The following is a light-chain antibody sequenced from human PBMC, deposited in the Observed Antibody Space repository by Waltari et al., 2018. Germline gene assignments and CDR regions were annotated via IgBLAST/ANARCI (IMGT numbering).Light chain of an antibody. Sequence: QSALTQPASVSGSPGQSITTSCTVTISYVGLYHYVSWYQQHPGKAPQLMIYDVHERPSGVSNRFSGSKSGNTASLTISGLQAEDESDYYCNSYTGSSSWVFGGGTKLTVL. V-gene: IGLV2-14*03. CDR2: DVH. J-gene: IGLJ3*02. CDR1: ISYVGLYHY. CDR3: NSYTGSSSWV.